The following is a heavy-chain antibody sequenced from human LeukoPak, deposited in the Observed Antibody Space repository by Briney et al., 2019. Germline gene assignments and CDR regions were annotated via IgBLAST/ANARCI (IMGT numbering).Heavy chain of an antibody. J-gene: IGHJ4*02. Sequence: TGGSLRLSCAVSGFSLRSYWMHWVRQAPGKGLVWVSRISGDGSMTNYADSVKGRFTISRDNAKNTVYLQMNNLRAEDTAVYYCARYSSSSGGASHYFDYWGQGTLVTVSS. CDR2: ISGDGSMT. D-gene: IGHD6-6*01. CDR1: GFSLRSYW. CDR3: ARYSSSSGGASHYFDY. V-gene: IGHV3-74*01.